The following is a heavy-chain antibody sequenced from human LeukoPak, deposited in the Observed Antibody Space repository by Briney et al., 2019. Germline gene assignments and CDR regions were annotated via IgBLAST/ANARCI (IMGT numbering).Heavy chain of an antibody. Sequence: ASVKVSCKASGGTFSSYAISWVRQAPGQGLEWMGRIIPILGIANYAQKFQGRVTITADKSTSTAYMELSSLKSEDTAVYYCARAGAGGSVTTPPHDWGQGTLVTVSS. CDR2: IIPILGIA. V-gene: IGHV1-69*04. CDR3: ARAGAGGSVTTPPHD. J-gene: IGHJ4*02. CDR1: GGTFSSYA. D-gene: IGHD4-17*01.